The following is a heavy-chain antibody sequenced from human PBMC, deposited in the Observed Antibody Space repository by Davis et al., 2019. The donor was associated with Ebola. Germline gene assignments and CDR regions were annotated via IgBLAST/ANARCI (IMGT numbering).Heavy chain of an antibody. CDR3: ARDPTRTYYDFWSGSTDYNYGMDV. CDR2: ISISSSYI. J-gene: IGHJ6*02. V-gene: IGHV3-21*01. D-gene: IGHD3-3*01. CDR1: GVTFSRYI. Sequence: PGASLSLSCAASGVTFSRYITNWVRQVPGKGLEWVSSISISSSYIYYADSVKGRFTISRDNAKNSLYLQMNSLRAEDTAVYYCARDPTRTYYDFWSGSTDYNYGMDVWGQGTTVTVSS.